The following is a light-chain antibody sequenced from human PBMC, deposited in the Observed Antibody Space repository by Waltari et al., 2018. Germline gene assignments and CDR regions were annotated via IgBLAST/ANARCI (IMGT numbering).Light chain of an antibody. CDR3: QSYDTSLSVV. CDR1: GSNIGAGSD. Sequence: QSVLTQPPSVSGAPGQRVTISCTGSGSNIGAGSDLHWYQQLPRAAPKLLIYGSTSRPLGVPDRFFGSTSGTSASLAITGLQAEDEADYYCQSYDTSLSVVFGGGTKLTVL. J-gene: IGLJ3*02. CDR2: GST. V-gene: IGLV1-40*01.